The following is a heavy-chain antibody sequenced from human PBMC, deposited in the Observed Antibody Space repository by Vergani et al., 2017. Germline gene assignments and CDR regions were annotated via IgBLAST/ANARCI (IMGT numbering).Heavy chain of an antibody. J-gene: IGHJ4*02. CDR1: GFTFSSYA. D-gene: IGHD3-16*01. CDR3: ARDHLNWVAXPDY. CDR2: ISSDGSIK. Sequence: QVQLVESGGGVVQPGRSLRLSCAASGFTFSSYAMHWVRQAPGKGLEWVAVISSDGSIKYYADSVKGRFTSSRDNSKNTLHLQMNTLRAEDTAVYYCARDHLNWVAXPDYWGQGTLVTVSS. V-gene: IGHV3-30*04.